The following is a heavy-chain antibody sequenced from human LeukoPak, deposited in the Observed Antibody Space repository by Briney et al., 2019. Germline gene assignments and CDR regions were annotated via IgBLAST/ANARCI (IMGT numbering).Heavy chain of an antibody. CDR1: GGTFSSYA. CDR2: IIPIFGTA. Sequence: GASVKVSCKASGGTFSSYAISWVRQAPGQGLEWMGGIIPIFGTANYAQKFQGRVTITADESTSTAYMELSSLRSEDTAVYYCARVGGDYVWGSYRYSLTFDPWGQGTLVTVSS. CDR3: ARVGGDYVWGSYRYSLTFDP. D-gene: IGHD3-16*02. J-gene: IGHJ5*02. V-gene: IGHV1-69*13.